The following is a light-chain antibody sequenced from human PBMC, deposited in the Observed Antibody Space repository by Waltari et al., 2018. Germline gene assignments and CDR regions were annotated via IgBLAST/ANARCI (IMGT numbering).Light chain of an antibody. CDR3: AAWDDSLSGVV. Sequence: QSVLTQPPSASGTPGQRVIISCSGSISNIGANYVYWYQQLPGTAPKLLIYRNNRRPSGFPDRCSGSKSGTSASLAISGLRSEDEAHYHCAAWDDSLSGVVFGGGTKLTVL. CDR1: ISNIGANY. J-gene: IGLJ2*01. V-gene: IGLV1-47*01. CDR2: RNN.